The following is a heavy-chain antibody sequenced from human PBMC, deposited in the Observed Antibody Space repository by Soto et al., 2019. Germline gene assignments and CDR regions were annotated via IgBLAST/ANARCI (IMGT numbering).Heavy chain of an antibody. V-gene: IGHV4-59*01. D-gene: IGHD3-22*01. CDR2: IYYGWNT. J-gene: IGHJ4*02. Sequence: PSETLSLTCSVSGGSISAYYWSWVRQTPGKGLEWIGYIYYGWNTNYNPSLKSRVTISVDTSKNQFSLKLISVTAADTAVYYCARDREYYEGSGLYFDYWGQGTLVTVSS. CDR3: ARDREYYEGSGLYFDY. CDR1: GGSISAYY.